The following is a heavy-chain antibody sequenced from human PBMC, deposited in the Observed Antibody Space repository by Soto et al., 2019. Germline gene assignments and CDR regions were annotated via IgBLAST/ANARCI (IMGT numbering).Heavy chain of an antibody. V-gene: IGHV1-69*01. CDR2: IIPIFGTT. CDR1: GVTFSSYG. CDR3: ARASGRGWYNWFDP. D-gene: IGHD6-19*01. Sequence: VQLVPSGAEVKKPGSSVKVSCKASGVTFSSYGISWVRQAHGQGLEFMGGIIPIFGTTNYAHKFRGRVTFTADESTNTTYMELTRLRSEETAVYYLARASGRGWYNWFDPWGPGTLVTVSS. J-gene: IGHJ5*02.